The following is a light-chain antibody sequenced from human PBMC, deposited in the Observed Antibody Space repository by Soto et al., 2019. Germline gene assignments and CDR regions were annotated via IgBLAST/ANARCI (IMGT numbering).Light chain of an antibody. V-gene: IGLV2-11*01. CDR1: SRYVGGYNY. CDR3: CSYAGSSPLV. Sequence: QSALKQPRAVYGSRGQSVTIYCTGNSRYVGGYNYLSWYQQHPGKAPKLMIYDVSKWPSGVPDRFSGSKSGNTASLTISGLLAEDEADYYFCSYAGSSPLVFGPGTKVPVL. CDR2: DVS. J-gene: IGLJ1*01.